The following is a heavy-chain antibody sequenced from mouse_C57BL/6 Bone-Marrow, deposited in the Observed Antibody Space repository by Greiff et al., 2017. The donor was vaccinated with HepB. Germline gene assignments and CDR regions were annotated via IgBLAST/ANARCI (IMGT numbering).Heavy chain of an antibody. Sequence: EVKVVESGGGLVQPGGSLKLSCAASGFTFSDYGMAWVRQAPRKGPEWVAFISNLAYSIYYADTVTGRFTISRENAKNTRYLEMSSLRSEDTAMYYCARRDWDRGYYAMDYWGQGTSVTVSS. CDR1: GFTFSDYG. CDR2: ISNLAYSI. D-gene: IGHD4-1*01. V-gene: IGHV5-15*01. J-gene: IGHJ4*01. CDR3: ARRDWDRGYYAMDY.